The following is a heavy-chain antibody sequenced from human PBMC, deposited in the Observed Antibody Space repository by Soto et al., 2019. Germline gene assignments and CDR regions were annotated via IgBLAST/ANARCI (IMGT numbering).Heavy chain of an antibody. CDR3: ARVIATAVHWFDP. J-gene: IGHJ5*02. D-gene: IGHD6-13*01. CDR1: GGSFRGYY. CDR2: INHSGST. V-gene: IGHV4-34*01. Sequence: SETLSLTFAVYGGSFRGYYWSWIRQPPGKGLEWIGEINHSGSTNYNPSLKSRVTISVDTSKNQFSLKLSSVTVADMAVYYCARVIATAVHWFDPWGQGTLVTVS.